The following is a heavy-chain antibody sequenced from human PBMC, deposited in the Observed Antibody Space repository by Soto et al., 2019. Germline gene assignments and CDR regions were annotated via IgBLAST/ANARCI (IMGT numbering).Heavy chain of an antibody. Sequence: PSETLSLTCTVSGGSISSYYWSWIRQPPGKGLEWIGYIYYSGSTNYNPSLKSRVTISVDTSKNQFSLKLSSVTAADTAVYYCARGHRAAADNFDYWGQGTLVTVSS. D-gene: IGHD6-13*01. J-gene: IGHJ4*02. CDR1: GGSISSYY. CDR3: ARGHRAAADNFDY. CDR2: IYYSGST. V-gene: IGHV4-59*01.